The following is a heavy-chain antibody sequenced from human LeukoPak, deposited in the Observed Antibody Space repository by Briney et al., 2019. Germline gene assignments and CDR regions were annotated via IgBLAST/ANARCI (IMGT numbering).Heavy chain of an antibody. CDR3: AREGSGKRAFDI. CDR1: GGSISSYY. V-gene: IGHV4-59*01. Sequence: SETLSLTCTVSGGSISSYYWSWIRQPPGKGLEWIGYIYYSGSTNYNPSLKSRATISVDTSKNQFSLKLSSVTAADTAVYYCAREGSGKRAFDIWGQGTMVTVSS. D-gene: IGHD3-10*01. CDR2: IYYSGST. J-gene: IGHJ3*02.